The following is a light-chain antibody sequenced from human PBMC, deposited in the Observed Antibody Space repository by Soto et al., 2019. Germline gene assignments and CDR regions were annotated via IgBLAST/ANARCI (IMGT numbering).Light chain of an antibody. Sequence: EIVMTQSPATLSVSPGERATLSCRASQSVTISLAWYQQKPGQAPTLLIYGASSRANGTPVRFSGSGSGTEFTLTISSLQSEDFEVYYCQQYNDWPRTFGQGTNVDIK. CDR1: QSVTIS. J-gene: IGKJ2*01. V-gene: IGKV3-15*01. CDR2: GAS. CDR3: QQYNDWPRT.